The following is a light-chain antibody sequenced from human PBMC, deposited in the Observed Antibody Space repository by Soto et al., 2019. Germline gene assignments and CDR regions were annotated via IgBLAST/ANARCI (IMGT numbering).Light chain of an antibody. CDR1: SSDVGGYNY. CDR2: DVS. CDR3: SSYTSSSTQV. J-gene: IGLJ2*01. V-gene: IGLV2-14*01. Sequence: QSALTQPASVSGSPGQSITISCTGTSSDVGGYNYVSWYQQYPGKAPKLMIYDVSNRPSGVSNRFSGSKSGNTASQTISGLQAEDEADYYCSSYTSSSTQVFGGGTKLTVL.